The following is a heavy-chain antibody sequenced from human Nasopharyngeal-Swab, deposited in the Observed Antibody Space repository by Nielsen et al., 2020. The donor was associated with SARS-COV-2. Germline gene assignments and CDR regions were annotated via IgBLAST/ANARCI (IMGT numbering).Heavy chain of an antibody. CDR3: ARDRGWYDS. V-gene: IGHV4-34*01. CDR2: INHSGST. J-gene: IGHJ5*01. CDR1: GGSFSGYY. D-gene: IGHD3-16*02. Sequence: SETLSLTRAVYGGSFSGYYWSWIRQPPGKGLEWIGEINHSGSTNYNPSLKSRVTISIDTFRNQFSLKLSSVTAADTAVYYCARDRGWYDSWGHGTLVTVSS.